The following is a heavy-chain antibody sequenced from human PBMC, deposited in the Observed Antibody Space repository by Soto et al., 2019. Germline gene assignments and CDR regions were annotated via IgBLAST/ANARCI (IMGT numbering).Heavy chain of an antibody. CDR3: TRGYGDYVRDY. V-gene: IGHV3-73*01. J-gene: IGHJ4*02. CDR1: GFTFSGSA. Sequence: EVQLVESGGGLVQPGGSLKLSCAVSGFTFSGSAMHWVCQASGKGLEWVGRIRSKANSYATAYAASVKGRFTISRDDLKNTAYLQMNSLKTEDTAVYYCTRGYGDYVRDYWGQGTLVTVSS. CDR2: IRSKANSYAT. D-gene: IGHD4-17*01.